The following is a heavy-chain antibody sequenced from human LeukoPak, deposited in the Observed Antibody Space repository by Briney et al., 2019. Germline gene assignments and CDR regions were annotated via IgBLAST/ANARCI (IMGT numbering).Heavy chain of an antibody. CDR2: ISYSGNTI. CDR1: GFTFSDYY. Sequence: GGSVRLSCAACGFTFSDYYMSWIPRAPGEGVEWVSYISYSGNTILCGDSVKGRFTLSRDNAKNSVYPQMNSLRAEDTAVYYCARGYGSGSFDYWGQGTLVTVSS. J-gene: IGHJ4*02. V-gene: IGHV3-11*01. CDR3: ARGYGSGSFDY. D-gene: IGHD3-10*01.